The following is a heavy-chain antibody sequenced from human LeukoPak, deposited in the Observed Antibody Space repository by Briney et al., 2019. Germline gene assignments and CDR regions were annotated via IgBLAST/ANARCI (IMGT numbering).Heavy chain of an antibody. CDR1: GYTFTDFS. Sequence: ASVKVSCKASGYTFTDFSMHWVRQAPGQGLEWMGWINPSSGDTNYAQNFQDTVTMTRDTSISTAYMVVSRLRSDDTAMYYCAMIVYGSGSPTGSPTYYFDYWGQGTLVTVSS. CDR2: INPSSGDT. J-gene: IGHJ4*02. D-gene: IGHD3-10*01. V-gene: IGHV1-2*02. CDR3: AMIVYGSGSPTGSPTYYFDY.